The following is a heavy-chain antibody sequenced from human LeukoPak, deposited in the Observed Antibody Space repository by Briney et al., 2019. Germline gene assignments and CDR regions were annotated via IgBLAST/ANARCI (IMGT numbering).Heavy chain of an antibody. J-gene: IGHJ4*02. CDR1: GFTFSSFG. CDR3: AYDSSGYYYHY. D-gene: IGHD3-22*01. V-gene: IGHV3-33*05. Sequence: QPGGSLRLSCVASGFTFSSFGMHWVRQAPGKCLEWVALISFDGRSPYYADSVRGRFTISRDNSKDTVYLQMNSLRAEDTAVYYCAYDSSGYYYHYWGQGTLVTVSS. CDR2: ISFDGRSP.